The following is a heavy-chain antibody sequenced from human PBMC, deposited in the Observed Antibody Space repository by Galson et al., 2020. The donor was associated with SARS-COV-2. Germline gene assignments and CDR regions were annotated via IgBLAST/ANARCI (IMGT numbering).Heavy chain of an antibody. V-gene: IGHV1-69*13. CDR1: GYTFTSYG. D-gene: IGHD6-13*01. CDR2: IIPIFGTA. J-gene: IGHJ6*03. Sequence: SVQVSCKASGYTFTSYGISWVRQAPGQGLEWMGGIIPIFGTAHYAQKFQGRVTITADESTSTAYMELSSLRSEDTAVSYCASGGWVAAAGTYYYYYMDVGCKGTTVTVSS. CDR3: ASGGWVAAAGTYYYYYMDV.